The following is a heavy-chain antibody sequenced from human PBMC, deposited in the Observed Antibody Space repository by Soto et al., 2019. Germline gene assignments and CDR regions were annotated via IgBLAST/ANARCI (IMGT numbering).Heavy chain of an antibody. V-gene: IGHV3-30*18. CDR1: GFTFSNYG. Sequence: LSCVGSGFTFSNYGMHWVRQPPGKGLEWVALISDDGDKRYYADSVRGRLIISRDNSKDTLYLQMNSLGPDDTAVYFCAKARVRIVGANSFDYWGQGTPVTVSS. CDR2: ISDDGDKR. D-gene: IGHD1-26*01. CDR3: AKARVRIVGANSFDY. J-gene: IGHJ4*02.